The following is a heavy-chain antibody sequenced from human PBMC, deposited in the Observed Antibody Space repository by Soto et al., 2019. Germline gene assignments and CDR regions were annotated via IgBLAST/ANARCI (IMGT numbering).Heavy chain of an antibody. J-gene: IGHJ4*02. Sequence: EVQLLESGGGLVQPGGSLRLSCVASGFSFSGYAMSWVRQAPGKGLVWVSSITGTGVSIYYADSVRGRFPISRDNSKNTLYLQMSSLRAEDAARYYCAKDSIPYSSSYDLDHWGRGALVTVSS. CDR1: GFSFSGYA. D-gene: IGHD6-6*01. V-gene: IGHV3-23*01. CDR3: AKDSIPYSSSYDLDH. CDR2: ITGTGVSI.